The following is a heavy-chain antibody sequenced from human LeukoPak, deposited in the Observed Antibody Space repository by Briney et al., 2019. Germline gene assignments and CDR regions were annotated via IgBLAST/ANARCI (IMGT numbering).Heavy chain of an antibody. CDR3: AAFVGRDAFDI. V-gene: IGHV4-59*01. J-gene: IGHJ3*02. CDR1: GGSISSYY. D-gene: IGHD1-26*01. CDR2: IYYSGST. Sequence: SETLSLTCTVSGGSISSYYWSWIRQPPGKGLEWIGYIYYSGSTNHNPSLKSRVTISVDTSKNQFSLKLSSVTAADTAVYYCAAFVGRDAFDIRGQGTMVTASS.